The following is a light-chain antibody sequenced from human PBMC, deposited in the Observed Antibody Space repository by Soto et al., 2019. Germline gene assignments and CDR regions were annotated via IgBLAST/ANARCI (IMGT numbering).Light chain of an antibody. CDR2: AAS. Sequence: IVMTQSPATLSVSPGEWATLFCRSCQSVTSNLACYQHRPGQAPRLLIYAASTRATGIPVRFSGSGFGTEFTLTISSLEPEDFAFYYCQQRSNWPRTFGQGTKVDIK. J-gene: IGKJ1*01. V-gene: IGKV3-15*01. CDR1: QSVTSN. CDR3: QQRSNWPRT.